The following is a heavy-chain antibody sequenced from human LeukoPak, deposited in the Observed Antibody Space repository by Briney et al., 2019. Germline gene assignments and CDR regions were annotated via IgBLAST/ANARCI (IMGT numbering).Heavy chain of an antibody. CDR3: AKAAYGDYVNWFDP. Sequence: GGSLRLSCAASGFTFRNYAMNWVRQAPGKGLEWVSSIAASSGSTYYADSVKGRFTISRDNSKNTLYLQMNSLRAEDTALYYCAKAAYGDYVNWFDPWGQGTLVTVSS. CDR1: GFTFRNYA. D-gene: IGHD4-17*01. J-gene: IGHJ5*02. CDR2: IAASSGST. V-gene: IGHV3-23*01.